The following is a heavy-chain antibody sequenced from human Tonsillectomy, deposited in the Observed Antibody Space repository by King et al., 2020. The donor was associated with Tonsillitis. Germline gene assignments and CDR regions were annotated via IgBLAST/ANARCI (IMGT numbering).Heavy chain of an antibody. CDR3: ARDWDIVGAGNGVDFDY. CDR2: ISYDETNK. Sequence: QRQLVQSGGGVVQPGRSLRLSCAASGFTFTKYAMHWVRQAPGKGLEWVAVISYDETNKYYADSVKGRFTISRDNSKNTLYLQMNSLRPEDTAVYYCARDWDIVGAGNGVDFDYGGQGSLLTVYS. J-gene: IGHJ4*02. D-gene: IGHD1-26*01. V-gene: IGHV3-30-3*01. CDR1: GFTFTKYA.